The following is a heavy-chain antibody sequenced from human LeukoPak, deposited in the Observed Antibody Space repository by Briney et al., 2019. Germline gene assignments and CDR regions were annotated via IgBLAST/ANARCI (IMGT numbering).Heavy chain of an antibody. CDR1: GYTFTGYY. Sequence: VASVKVSCMASGYTFTGYYMHWVRQAPGQGLEWMGWINPNSGGTNYAQKFQGRVTMTRDTSISTAYMELSRLRSDDTAVYYCARGRGYSYGEDLDYWGQGTLVTVSS. D-gene: IGHD5-18*01. CDR2: INPNSGGT. J-gene: IGHJ4*02. CDR3: ARGRGYSYGEDLDY. V-gene: IGHV1-2*02.